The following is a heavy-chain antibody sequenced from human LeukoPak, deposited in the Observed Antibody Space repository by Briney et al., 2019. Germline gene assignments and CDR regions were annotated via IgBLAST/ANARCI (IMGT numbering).Heavy chain of an antibody. Sequence: SETLSLTCTVSGGSISSSSYYWGWLRQPPGKGLEWIGSIYYSGSTYYSPSLKSRVTISVDTSKNQFSLKLSSVTAADTAVYYCARQGYTYYYDSSGYYPFDYWGQGTLVTVSS. CDR1: GGSISSSSYY. J-gene: IGHJ4*02. CDR3: ARQGYTYYYDSSGYYPFDY. CDR2: IYYSGST. D-gene: IGHD3-22*01. V-gene: IGHV4-39*01.